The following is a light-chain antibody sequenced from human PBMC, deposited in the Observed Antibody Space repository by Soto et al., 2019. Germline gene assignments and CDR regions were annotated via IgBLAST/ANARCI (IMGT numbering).Light chain of an antibody. CDR3: QQYNNRPPWT. V-gene: IGKV3-15*01. CDR2: GAS. J-gene: IGKJ1*01. CDR1: QSVSSN. Sequence: DIVMTQSPATLSVSPGERATLSCRASQSVSSNLAWYQQKPCQAPRLLIYGASTRATGIPARFSGSGSGTEFTLTISSLQSEDFAVYYCQQYNNRPPWTFGQRTKVEIK.